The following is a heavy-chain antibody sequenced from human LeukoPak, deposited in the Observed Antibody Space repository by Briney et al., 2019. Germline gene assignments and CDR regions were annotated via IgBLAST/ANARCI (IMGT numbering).Heavy chain of an antibody. CDR3: ARDRVTMVRGVISWTFDY. Sequence: PGRSLRLSCAASGFTFSSYAMHWVRQAPGKGLEWVAVISYDGSNKYYAGSVKGRFTISRDNSKNTLYLQMNSLRAEDTAVYYCARDRVTMVRGVISWTFDYWGQGTLVTVSS. CDR1: GFTFSSYA. V-gene: IGHV3-30*04. J-gene: IGHJ4*02. D-gene: IGHD3-10*01. CDR2: ISYDGSNK.